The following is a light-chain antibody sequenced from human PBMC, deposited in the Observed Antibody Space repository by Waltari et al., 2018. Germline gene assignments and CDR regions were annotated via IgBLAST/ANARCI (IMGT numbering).Light chain of an antibody. CDR3: QHYNNYSPT. CDR2: KAS. Sequence: DIQMTQSPSTLSASVGDRVTITCRTSQNINTWLAWYQQEPRKAPKLLIYKASRLETGDPSRFSGSGSGTEFTLTISSLQPDDFATYFCQHYNNYSPTFGNGTKVEIK. V-gene: IGKV1-5*03. CDR1: QNINTW. J-gene: IGKJ1*01.